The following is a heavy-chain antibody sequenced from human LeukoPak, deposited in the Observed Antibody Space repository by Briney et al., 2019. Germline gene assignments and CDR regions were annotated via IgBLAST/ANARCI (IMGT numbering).Heavy chain of an antibody. Sequence: ASETLSLTCAVYGGSFSAYYWSWIRQPPGKGLEWIGEINHSGSTNYNPSLKSRVNISVDTSKNQFSLKLSSVTAADTAVYYCARVSRLWWARDIWGQGTTVTVSS. D-gene: IGHD2-21*01. CDR1: GGSFSAYY. CDR2: INHSGST. V-gene: IGHV4-34*01. CDR3: ARVSRLWWARDI. J-gene: IGHJ3*02.